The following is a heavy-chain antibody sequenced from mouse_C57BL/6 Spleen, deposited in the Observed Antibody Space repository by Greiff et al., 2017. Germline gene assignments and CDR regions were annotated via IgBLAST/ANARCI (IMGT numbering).Heavy chain of an antibody. CDR2: IRSKSNNYAT. J-gene: IGHJ4*01. V-gene: IGHV10-1*01. CDR1: GFSFNTYA. D-gene: IGHD1-1*01. Sequence: EVHLVESGGGLVQPKGSLKLSCAASGFSFNTYAMNWVRQAPGKGLEWVARIRSKSNNYATYYADSVKDRFTISRDDSESMLYLQMNNLKTEDTAMYYCVRGLLAIDYWGQGTSVTVSS. CDR3: VRGLLAIDY.